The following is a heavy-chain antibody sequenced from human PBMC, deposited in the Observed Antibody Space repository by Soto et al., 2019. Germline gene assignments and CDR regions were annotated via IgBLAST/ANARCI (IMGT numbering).Heavy chain of an antibody. J-gene: IGHJ4*02. CDR2: IYYSGST. D-gene: IGHD1-26*01. Sequence: LTCVVSGGSLSSYYWSWIRQPPGKGLEWIGYIYYSGSTNYNPSLKSRVTISVDTSKNQFSLKLSSVTAADTAVYYCARRYGGNFDYWGQGTLVTVSS. CDR1: GGSLSSYY. CDR3: ARRYGGNFDY. V-gene: IGHV4-59*01.